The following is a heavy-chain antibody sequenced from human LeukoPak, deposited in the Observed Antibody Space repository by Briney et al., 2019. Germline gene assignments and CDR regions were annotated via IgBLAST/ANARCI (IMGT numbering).Heavy chain of an antibody. CDR2: IIPILGIA. CDR1: GGTFSSYA. D-gene: IGHD2-2*01. CDR3: ARARGQYQLLFDSYYFDY. J-gene: IGHJ4*02. Sequence: SVKVSCKAAGGTFSSYAISWVRQAPGQGLEWMGRIIPILGIANYAQKFQGRVTITADKPTSTAYMELSTLRSEDTAVYSCARARGQYQLLFDSYYFDYWGQGTLVTVSS. V-gene: IGHV1-69*04.